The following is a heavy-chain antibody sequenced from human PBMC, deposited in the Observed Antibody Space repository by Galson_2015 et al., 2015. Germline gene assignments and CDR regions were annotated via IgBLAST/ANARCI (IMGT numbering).Heavy chain of an antibody. CDR1: GYNFAAYY. Sequence: QSGAEVKKLGESLKISCKASGYNFAAYYIYWVRQAPGQGLEWMGRINPNSGDTNYAQKFQGRVTMTGDTSISTAYMELSRLTSDDTAVYYCARNVNLPTSDYYLSGNYYSWFDPWGQGTLVTVSS. J-gene: IGHJ5*02. CDR2: INPNSGDT. CDR3: ARNVNLPTSDYYLSGNYYSWFDP. V-gene: IGHV1-2*06. D-gene: IGHD3-10*01.